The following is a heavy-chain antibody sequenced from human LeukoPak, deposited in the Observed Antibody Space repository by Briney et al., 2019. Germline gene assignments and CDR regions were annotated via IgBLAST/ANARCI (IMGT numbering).Heavy chain of an antibody. CDR2: ISSSSSYI. CDR3: ARVGMWELNSFDY. V-gene: IGHV3-21*01. CDR1: GFTFSSYS. J-gene: IGHJ4*02. D-gene: IGHD1-26*01. Sequence: GGSLRLSCAASGFTFSSYSMNWVRQAPGKGLEWVSSISSSSSYIYYADSVKGRFTISRDNAKNSLYLQMNSLRAEDTAVYYCARVGMWELNSFDYWGQGTLVTVSS.